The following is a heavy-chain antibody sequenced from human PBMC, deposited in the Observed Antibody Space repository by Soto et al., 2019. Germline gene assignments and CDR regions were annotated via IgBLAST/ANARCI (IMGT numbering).Heavy chain of an antibody. CDR3: ARGRDAMVRGVIVWSDP. Sequence: PSETLSLTCAVYGGSFSGYYWTWIRQLPGKGLEWIGEINHSGSTNYNPSLRSRVTISVDTSKNQFSLKLSSVTAADTAVYYCARGRDAMVRGVIVWSDPWGQGTLVTVSS. V-gene: IGHV4-34*01. CDR1: GGSFSGYY. D-gene: IGHD3-10*01. CDR2: INHSGST. J-gene: IGHJ5*02.